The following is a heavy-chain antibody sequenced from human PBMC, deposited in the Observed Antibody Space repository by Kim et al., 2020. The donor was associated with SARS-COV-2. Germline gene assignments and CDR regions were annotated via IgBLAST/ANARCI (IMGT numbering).Heavy chain of an antibody. D-gene: IGHD5-18*01. CDR1: GYTFTSFA. V-gene: IGHV1-3*01. J-gene: IGHJ6*02. CDR3: ARDYSDGYWSRYYYSFDV. CDR2: VIPGDGNT. Sequence: ASVKVSCKASGYTFTSFAIHWVRQAPGQGLEWMGWVIPGDGNTKYSQKFQGRVTFPRDTSATTAYLELSSLNFEDAAVFYCARDYSDGYWSRYYYSFDVWGRGATVTVSS.